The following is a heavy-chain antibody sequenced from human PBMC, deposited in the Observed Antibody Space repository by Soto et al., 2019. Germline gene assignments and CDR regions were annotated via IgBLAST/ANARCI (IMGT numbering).Heavy chain of an antibody. Sequence: EVQLVESGGVVVQPGGSLRLSCAASGFTFDDYTMHWVRQAPGKGLECVSFISWDGSSTYYAHSVKGRFTISRDNSKNSLFLQMNSLRVEDTALYYCVKGSDLPKGPFDYWGQGTLVTVSS. CDR1: GFTFDDYT. J-gene: IGHJ4*02. CDR2: ISWDGSST. CDR3: VKGSDLPKGPFDY. V-gene: IGHV3-43*01.